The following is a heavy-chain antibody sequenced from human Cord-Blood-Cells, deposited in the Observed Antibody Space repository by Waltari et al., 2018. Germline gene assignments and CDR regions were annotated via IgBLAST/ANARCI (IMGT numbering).Heavy chain of an antibody. CDR1: GLPFSSYG. CDR3: GVDY. V-gene: IGHV3-30*02. J-gene: IGHJ4*02. Sequence: QVQLVESGGGVVQPGGSLRRSCAASGLPFSSYGMHWVRQAPGKGLEWVAFIRYDGSNKYYADSVKGRFTISRDNSKNTLYLQMNSLRAEDTAVYYCGVDYWGQGTLVTVSS. CDR2: IRYDGSNK.